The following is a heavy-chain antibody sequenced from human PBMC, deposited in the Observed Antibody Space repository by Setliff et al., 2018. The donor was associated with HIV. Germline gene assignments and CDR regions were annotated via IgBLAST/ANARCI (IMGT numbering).Heavy chain of an antibody. CDR1: GYTFTSYG. CDR2: ISAYNGNT. D-gene: IGHD1-26*01. Sequence: ASVKVSCKASGYTFTSYGISWVRQAPGQGLEWMGWISAYNGNTNYAQKLQGRVTMTTDTSSSTAYLDLSSLRVEDTALYYCVRVVGSYYSVGDYWGQGTLVTVSS. V-gene: IGHV1-18*01. CDR3: VRVVGSYYSVGDY. J-gene: IGHJ4*02.